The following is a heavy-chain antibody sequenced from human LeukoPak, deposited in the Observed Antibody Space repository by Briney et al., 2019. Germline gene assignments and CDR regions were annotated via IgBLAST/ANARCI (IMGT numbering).Heavy chain of an antibody. CDR2: IYYTGNT. D-gene: IGHD3-22*01. V-gene: IGHV4-31*03. CDR3: AGGPAYLDSVPDS. Sequence: SETLSLTCTVSGASISSDAYFWSWIRQHPGRGLEWLGYIYYTGNTAPNPSLRSRLTISRDTSKNQFSLSLTSVTAADTAVYYCAGGPAYLDSVPDSWGQGTLVTVSS. J-gene: IGHJ4*02. CDR1: GASISSDAYF.